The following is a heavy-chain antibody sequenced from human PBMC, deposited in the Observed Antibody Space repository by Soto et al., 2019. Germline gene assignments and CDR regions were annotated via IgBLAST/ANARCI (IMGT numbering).Heavy chain of an antibody. J-gene: IGHJ4*02. CDR3: ARDRGWFYFDY. D-gene: IGHD3-10*01. CDR1: GGAINSGDYY. Sequence: VRLQESGPGLVKPSQTLSLTCIVSGGAINSGDYYWSWIRQPPGKGLEWIGYIYYSGSTYYNPSLKSRLTISVDTSKNQFSMKLSSVTAADTAVYYCARDRGWFYFDYWGQGTLVTVSS. CDR2: IYYSGST. V-gene: IGHV4-30-4*01.